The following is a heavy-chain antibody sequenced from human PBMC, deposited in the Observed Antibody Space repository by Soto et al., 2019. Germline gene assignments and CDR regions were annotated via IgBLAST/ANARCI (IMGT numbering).Heavy chain of an antibody. CDR1: EFTFSSYA. CDR3: AKDRGRSSGWYF. CDR2: ISGGGGTT. Sequence: EVQLLESGGGLVQPGGSLRLSCAASEFTFSSYAMCWVRQAPGKGLEWVAAISGGGGTTYYADSVKGRFTISRDNSKNTLYLQMNSLRAEDTAVYYCAKDRGRSSGWYFWGQGTMVTVSS. V-gene: IGHV3-23*01. J-gene: IGHJ3*01. D-gene: IGHD6-19*01.